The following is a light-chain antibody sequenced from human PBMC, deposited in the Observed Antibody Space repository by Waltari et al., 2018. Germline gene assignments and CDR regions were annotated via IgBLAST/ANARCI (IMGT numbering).Light chain of an antibody. CDR3: CSYTGSSTSYG. CDR2: EAT. CDR1: RTYLASYNL. V-gene: IGLV2-23*01. J-gene: IGLJ1*01. Sequence: SALSQPASVSGSPGQSLTITCTGARTYLASYNLVAWYQHHPNRAPKLIIYEATKRPSGISHRFAGAKSGATASLRISGLQADDEADYYCCSYTGSSTSYGCGGGTKVTVL.